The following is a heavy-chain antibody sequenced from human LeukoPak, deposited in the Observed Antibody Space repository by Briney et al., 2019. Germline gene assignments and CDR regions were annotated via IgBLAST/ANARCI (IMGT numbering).Heavy chain of an antibody. V-gene: IGHV3-20*04. CDR1: GFIFDDYG. D-gene: IGHD5-24*01. CDR2: IEWIVGIT. J-gene: IGHJ3*02. Sequence: GGALRLSCADSGFIFDDYGMTWGRHTPGRGLWWVSGIEWIVGITGYTDSVRGGFTISRDNAKNSLYLHMNSLRAEDTALYFCARDLGYKDYVSSFDISGQRTMATVS. CDR3: ARDLGYKDYVSSFDI.